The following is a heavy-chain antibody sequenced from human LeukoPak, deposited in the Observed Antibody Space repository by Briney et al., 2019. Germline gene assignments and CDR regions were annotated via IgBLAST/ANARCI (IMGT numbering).Heavy chain of an antibody. Sequence: PGGSLRLSCAASGFTFSSYSMNWVRQAPGKGLEWVANIKPDGSEKYYVDSVRGRFTISRDHAKNSLYLQMSSLRAEDTAVYYCASLAGIGDGFDIWGQGTMVTVSS. V-gene: IGHV3-7*01. D-gene: IGHD3-10*01. CDR1: GFTFSSYS. J-gene: IGHJ3*02. CDR2: IKPDGSEK. CDR3: ASLAGIGDGFDI.